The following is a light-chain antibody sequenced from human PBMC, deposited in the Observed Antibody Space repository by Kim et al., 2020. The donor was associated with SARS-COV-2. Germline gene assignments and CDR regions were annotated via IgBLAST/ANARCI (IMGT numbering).Light chain of an antibody. CDR3: QRYSFYPRT. V-gene: IGKV1-9*01. J-gene: IGKJ1*01. CDR1: QGIGDY. CDR2: AAS. Sequence: DIQLTQSPSFLPASVGDRVTITCRASQGIGDYLAWYHQSPGKAPRLLIYAASTLQSGVPSRFSGSGSGTEFTLTITTLQPEDFATYFCQRYSFYPRTFGQGTKVDIK.